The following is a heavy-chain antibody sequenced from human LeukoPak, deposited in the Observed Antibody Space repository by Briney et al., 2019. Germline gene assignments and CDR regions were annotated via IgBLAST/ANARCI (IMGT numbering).Heavy chain of an antibody. Sequence: SETLSLTCTVSGGSISSSSYYWGWIRQPPGKGLEWIGSIYYSGSTYYNPSHKSRVTISVDTSKNQFSLKLSSVTAADTAVYYCARTYSGYFDYWGQGTLVTVSS. D-gene: IGHD6-13*01. CDR1: GGSISSSSYY. J-gene: IGHJ4*02. V-gene: IGHV4-39*07. CDR2: IYYSGST. CDR3: ARTYSGYFDY.